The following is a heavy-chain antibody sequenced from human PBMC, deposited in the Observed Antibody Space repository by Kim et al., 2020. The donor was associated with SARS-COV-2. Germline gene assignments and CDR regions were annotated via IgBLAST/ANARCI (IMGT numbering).Heavy chain of an antibody. CDR3: VRGRRVDY. V-gene: IGHV4-34*01. Sequence: ETLSLTCAVYGGSFSGYYWSWIRQPPGKGLEWIGEINHSGSTNYNPSLKSRVTISVDTSKNQFSLKLSSVTAADTAVYYCVRGRRVDYWGQGTLVTVSS. CDR2: INHSGST. J-gene: IGHJ4*02. CDR1: GGSFSGYY.